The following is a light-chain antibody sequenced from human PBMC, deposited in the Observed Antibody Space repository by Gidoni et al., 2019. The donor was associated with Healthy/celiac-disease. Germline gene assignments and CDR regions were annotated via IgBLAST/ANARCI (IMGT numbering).Light chain of an antibody. Sequence: ATPTLAPGERAPPSGRASQSVSSYLAWYQQKPGQAPRLLIYDASNRATGIPARFRCSGSGTDFTLTISRLEPEDFAVYYCQQRSNRPPFPFGPGTKVDIK. J-gene: IGKJ3*01. CDR3: QQRSNRPPFP. CDR1: QSVSSY. CDR2: DAS. V-gene: IGKV3-11*01.